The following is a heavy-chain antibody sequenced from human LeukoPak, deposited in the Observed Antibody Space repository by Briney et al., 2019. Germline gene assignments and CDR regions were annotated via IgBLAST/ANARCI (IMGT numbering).Heavy chain of an antibody. Sequence: SETLSLTCAVYGGSFSGYYWSWIRQPPGKGLEWIGEINHSGSTNYNPSLKSRVTISVDTSKNQFSLKLSSVTAADTAVYYCAGGGDIVVVVAATNFDYWGQGTLVTVSS. CDR2: INHSGST. CDR3: AGGGDIVVVVAATNFDY. CDR1: GGSFSGYY. D-gene: IGHD2-15*01. V-gene: IGHV4-34*01. J-gene: IGHJ4*02.